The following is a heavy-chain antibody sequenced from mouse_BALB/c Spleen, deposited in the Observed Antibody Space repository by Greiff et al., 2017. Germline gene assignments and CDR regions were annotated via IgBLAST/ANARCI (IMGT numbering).Heavy chain of an antibody. Sequence: EVKLVESGGGLVKPGGSLKLSCAASGFTFSSYTMSWVRQTPEKRLEWVATISSGGGNTYYPDSVKGRFTISRDNAKNNLYLQMSSLRSEDTALYYCARWYYAMDYWGQGTSVTVSS. CDR2: ISSGGGNT. J-gene: IGHJ4*01. V-gene: IGHV5-9*03. CDR1: GFTFSSYT. CDR3: ARWYYAMDY.